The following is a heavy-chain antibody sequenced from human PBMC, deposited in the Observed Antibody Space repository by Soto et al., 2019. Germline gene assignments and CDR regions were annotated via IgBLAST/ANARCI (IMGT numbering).Heavy chain of an antibody. CDR1: GFTFSSYS. CDR3: ASDGNLLRFLEWLLFPVY. D-gene: IGHD3-3*01. J-gene: IGHJ1*01. CDR2: ISYDGINK. Sequence: GGSLRLSGAASGFTFSSYSIHWVRQAPCKGLEWVAVISYDGINKYYADSVKGRFTISRDNSKNTLYLQMNSLRAEDTAVYYCASDGNLLRFLEWLLFPVYWGQGTLVTVSS. V-gene: IGHV3-30-3*01.